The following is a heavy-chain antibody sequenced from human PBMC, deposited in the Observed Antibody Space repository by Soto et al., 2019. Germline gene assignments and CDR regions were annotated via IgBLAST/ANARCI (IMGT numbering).Heavy chain of an antibody. V-gene: IGHV5-51*01. Sequence: GESLKISCKGSGYSFTSYWIGWVCQMPGKGLEWMGIIYPGDSDTRYSPSFQGQVTISADKSITTAYLQWSSLKASDTAMHYCARLTSVAGTGTFDYWGQGTLVTVSS. CDR1: GYSFTSYW. J-gene: IGHJ4*02. CDR3: ARLTSVAGTGTFDY. D-gene: IGHD6-19*01. CDR2: IYPGDSDT.